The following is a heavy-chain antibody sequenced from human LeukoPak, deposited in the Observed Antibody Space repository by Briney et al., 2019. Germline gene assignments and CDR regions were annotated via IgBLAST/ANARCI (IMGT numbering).Heavy chain of an antibody. CDR1: GGSFSGYY. D-gene: IGHD2-2*01. Sequence: PSETLSLTCAVCGGSFSGYYWSWIRQPPGKGLEWIGEINHSGSTNYNPSLKSRVTISVDTSKNQFSLKLSSVTAADTAVYYCARTLYRCSSTSCYAGYYYYGMDVWGQGTTVTVSS. CDR3: ARTLYRCSSTSCYAGYYYYGMDV. CDR2: INHSGST. V-gene: IGHV4-34*01. J-gene: IGHJ6*02.